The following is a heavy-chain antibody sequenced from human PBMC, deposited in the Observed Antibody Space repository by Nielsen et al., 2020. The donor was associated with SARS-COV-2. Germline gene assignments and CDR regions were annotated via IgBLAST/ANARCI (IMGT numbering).Heavy chain of an antibody. CDR2: ISWDGGST. D-gene: IGHD1-26*01. J-gene: IGHJ4*02. V-gene: IGHV3-43*01. CDR1: GFTIDGYT. Sequence: GESLKISCVASGFTIDGYTMHWVRQAPGKGLEWVSLISWDGGSTYYADSVKGRFTISRDNSKNSLYLQMNSLRTEDTALYYCAKGEGAFYFDYWGQGTLVTVSS. CDR3: AKGEGAFYFDY.